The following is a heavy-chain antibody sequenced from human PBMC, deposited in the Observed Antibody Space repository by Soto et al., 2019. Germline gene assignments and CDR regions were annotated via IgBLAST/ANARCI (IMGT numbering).Heavy chain of an antibody. CDR1: GGSISTSNW. V-gene: IGHV4-4*02. D-gene: IGHD1-26*01. CDR3: ARDGRYSGSYYHAFDF. CDR2: IYHRGSA. J-gene: IGHJ3*01. Sequence: QVQLQESGPGLVKPSGTLSLTCAVSGGSISTSNWWSWVRQPPGKGLEWIGEIYHRGSANYKPSLQRRVPISVDKSKNHFPLGLSSVTAADTAVYFCARDGRYSGSYYHAFDFWGQGTMVTVSS.